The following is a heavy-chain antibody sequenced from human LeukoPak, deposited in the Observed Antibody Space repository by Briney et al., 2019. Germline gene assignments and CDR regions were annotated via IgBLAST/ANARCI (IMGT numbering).Heavy chain of an antibody. D-gene: IGHD4-23*01. J-gene: IGHJ6*02. CDR3: ARESRYGGNSGNYYYGMDV. V-gene: IGHV1-8*01. CDR2: MNPNSGNT. CDR1: GYTFTSYD. Sequence: SVKVSCRASGYTFTSYDINWVRQATGQGLEWMGWMNPNSGNTGYAQKFQGRVTMTRNTSISTAYMELSSLRSEDTAVYYCARESRYGGNSGNYYYGMDVWGQGTTVTVSS.